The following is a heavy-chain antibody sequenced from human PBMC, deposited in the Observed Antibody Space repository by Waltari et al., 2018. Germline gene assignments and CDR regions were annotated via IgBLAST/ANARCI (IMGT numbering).Heavy chain of an antibody. J-gene: IGHJ4*02. V-gene: IGHV3-23*01. CDR2: ICGGGGST. CDR1: GFTFSSYA. Sequence: VQLLESGGGLVQPGGSLRLSCAASGFTFSSYAMSWVRQAPGKGLEWVSAICGGGGSTYYADSVKGRFTSSRDNSKNTLYLQMNSLRAEDMAVYYCAKSLGYTAMVTDYWGQGTLVTVSS. CDR3: AKSLGYTAMVTDY. D-gene: IGHD5-18*01.